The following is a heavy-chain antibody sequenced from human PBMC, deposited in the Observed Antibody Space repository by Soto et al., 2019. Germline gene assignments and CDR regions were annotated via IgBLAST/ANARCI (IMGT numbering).Heavy chain of an antibody. J-gene: IGHJ4*02. D-gene: IGHD6-13*01. CDR1: GFTFTNYG. Sequence: QVQLVESGGGVVQPRRSLRLSCAASGFTFTNYGMHRVRQAPGKGLEWVAVIWYDGSNKYYADSVKGRFTISRDNSKNTLYLQMNSLRAEDTAVYYCAREQQQLFDYWGQGTLVTVSS. CDR2: IWYDGSNK. V-gene: IGHV3-33*01. CDR3: AREQQQLFDY.